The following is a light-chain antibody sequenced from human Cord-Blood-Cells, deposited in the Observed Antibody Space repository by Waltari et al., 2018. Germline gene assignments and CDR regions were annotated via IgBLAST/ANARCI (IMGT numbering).Light chain of an antibody. CDR1: KLGDKY. V-gene: IGLV3-1*01. CDR3: QAWDSSTVV. Sequence: SYELTQPPSVSVSPGQTASITCSGDKLGDKYACWYQQKPGQSPVLVISQDSKRPSGIPERFSGSNSGNTATLTISGTQAMDEADYYCQAWDSSTVVFGGGTKLPVL. J-gene: IGLJ2*01. CDR2: QDS.